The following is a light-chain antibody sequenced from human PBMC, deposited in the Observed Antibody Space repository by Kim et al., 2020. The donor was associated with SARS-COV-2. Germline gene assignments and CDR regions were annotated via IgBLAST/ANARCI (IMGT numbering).Light chain of an antibody. CDR2: EVN. Sequence: QSALTQPASVSGSPGQSITISCTGTSSDLGNYNLVSWYQQHPGKAPKLMIYEVNKRPSGVSNRFSGSKSGNTASLTISGLQVEDEADYYCQTWDTGIHVFGGGTQLTVL. V-gene: IGLV2-23*02. CDR1: SSDLGNYNL. CDR3: QTWDTGIHV. J-gene: IGLJ3*02.